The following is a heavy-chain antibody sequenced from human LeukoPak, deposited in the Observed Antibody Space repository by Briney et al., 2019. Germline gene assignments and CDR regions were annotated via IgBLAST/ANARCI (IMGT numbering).Heavy chain of an antibody. Sequence: PGGSLRLSCAASGFTFSSYAMSWVRQAPGKGLGWVSAISGSGGSTYYADSVKGRFTISRDNSKNTLYLQMNSLRAEDTAVYYCANALTATVVTPFDYWGQGTLVTVSS. J-gene: IGHJ4*02. CDR1: GFTFSSYA. D-gene: IGHD4-23*01. CDR3: ANALTATVVTPFDY. V-gene: IGHV3-23*01. CDR2: ISGSGGST.